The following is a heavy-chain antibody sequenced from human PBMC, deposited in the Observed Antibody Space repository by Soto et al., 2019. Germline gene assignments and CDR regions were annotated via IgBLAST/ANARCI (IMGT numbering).Heavy chain of an antibody. CDR1: GFTFTRYS. D-gene: IGHD3-10*01. V-gene: IGHV3-21*01. CDR3: ARDYFGSGSYISDY. Sequence: GGSLRLSCAASGFTFTRYSMNWVRQAPGKGLEWVSSISSTTNYIYYPDSMKGRFTISRDNAKNSVYLEMNSLSAEDTALYYCARDYFGSGSYISDYWGQGTLVTVSS. J-gene: IGHJ4*02. CDR2: ISSTTNYI.